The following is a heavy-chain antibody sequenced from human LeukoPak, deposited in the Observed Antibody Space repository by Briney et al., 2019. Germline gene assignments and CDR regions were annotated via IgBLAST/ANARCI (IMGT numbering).Heavy chain of an antibody. J-gene: IGHJ5*02. D-gene: IGHD6-6*01. CDR2: MDPKSGET. CDR3: ARDGDDEYSSPYDWFDP. Sequence: ASVKVSCKASGYTFTDYYIHWVRQAPGQGLEWMGWMDPKSGETNHAQRFQGRVIMTRDTSISTAYMELSRLRSDDTAVYYCARDGDDEYSSPYDWFDPWGQGTLVTVSS. CDR1: GYTFTDYY. V-gene: IGHV1-2*02.